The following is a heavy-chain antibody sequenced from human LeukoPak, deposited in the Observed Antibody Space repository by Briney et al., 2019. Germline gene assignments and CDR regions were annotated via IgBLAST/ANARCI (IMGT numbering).Heavy chain of an antibody. V-gene: IGHV3-21*01. CDR3: ARDRGQQPPDY. CDR1: GFTFSANS. Sequence: GGSLRLSCAASGFTFSANSMTWVRQAPGKGLEWVSSISSGSSYINYADSVKGRFTISRDNAKNSLYLQMNSLRAEDTAVYYCARDRGQQPPDYWGRGTLVTVSS. CDR2: ISSGSSYI. D-gene: IGHD6-13*01. J-gene: IGHJ4*02.